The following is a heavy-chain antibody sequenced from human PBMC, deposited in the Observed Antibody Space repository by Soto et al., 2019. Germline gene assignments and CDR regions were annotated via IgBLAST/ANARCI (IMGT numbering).Heavy chain of an antibody. CDR2: TSSDGKNK. D-gene: IGHD6-13*01. V-gene: IGHV3-30*04. CDR1: GFTFSNFV. Sequence: QVQLVESGGGVVQPGGSLRLSCAASGFTFSNFVMHWVRQAPGKGLEWVAATSSDGKNKDHADSVKGRFTISRDNSKNTLYLQMNSLRHEDTAVYFCARERAIAATGIFYYWGQGTLVTVSS. J-gene: IGHJ4*02. CDR3: ARERAIAATGIFYY.